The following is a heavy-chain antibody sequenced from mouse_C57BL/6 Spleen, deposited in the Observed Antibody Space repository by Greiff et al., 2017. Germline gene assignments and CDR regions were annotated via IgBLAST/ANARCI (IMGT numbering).Heavy chain of an antibody. V-gene: IGHV5-17*01. CDR1: GFTFSDYG. Sequence: EVMLVESGGGLVKPGGSLKLSCAASGFTFSDYGMHWVRQAPEKGLEWVAYISSGSSTIYYADTVKGRFTISRDNAKNTLFLQMTSLRSEDTAMYYCASGSSLWYYFDYWGQGTTLTVSS. CDR2: ISSGSSTI. CDR3: ASGSSLWYYFDY. J-gene: IGHJ2*01. D-gene: IGHD1-1*01.